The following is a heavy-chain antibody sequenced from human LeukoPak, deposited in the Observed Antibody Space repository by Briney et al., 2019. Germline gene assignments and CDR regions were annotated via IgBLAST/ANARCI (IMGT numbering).Heavy chain of an antibody. D-gene: IGHD3-22*01. CDR1: GGSINSGGYY. CDR3: ARAYYYDSSGYTTDY. Sequence: SETLSLTCAVSGGSINSGGYYWSWIRQHPGKGLEWIGYIYYSGSTYYNPSLKSRVTISVDTSKHQFSLKLSSVTAADTAVYYCARAYYYDSSGYTTDYWGQGTLVTVSS. V-gene: IGHV4-31*11. CDR2: IYYSGST. J-gene: IGHJ4*02.